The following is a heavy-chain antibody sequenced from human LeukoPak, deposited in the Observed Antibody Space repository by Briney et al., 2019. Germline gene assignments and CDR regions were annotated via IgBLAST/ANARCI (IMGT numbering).Heavy chain of an antibody. CDR3: ARQGSTWYSSDY. CDR1: GYSFTNYW. Sequence: GESLKISCKGSGYSFTNYWIGWVRQMPGKGLEWMGVVHPGDSDTRYSPSFQGQVTISADRSISTAYLQWSSLKASDTAMYYCARQGSTWYSSDYWGQGALVTVSS. D-gene: IGHD6-13*01. CDR2: VHPGDSDT. J-gene: IGHJ4*02. V-gene: IGHV5-51*01.